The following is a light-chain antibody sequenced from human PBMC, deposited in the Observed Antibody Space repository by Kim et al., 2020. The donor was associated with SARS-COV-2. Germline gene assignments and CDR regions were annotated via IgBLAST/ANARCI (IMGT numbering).Light chain of an antibody. CDR1: QSIGGN. CDR3: QQYNAWPLT. J-gene: IGKJ4*01. Sequence: EIVMTQSPATLSVSPGERATLSCRASQSIGGNLAWYQQKPGQTPRLLIYGVSTRDTGIPARFSGSGSGAEFTLTISSLQSEDFAIYYCQQYNAWPLTFGGGTKVDIK. CDR2: GVS. V-gene: IGKV3-15*01.